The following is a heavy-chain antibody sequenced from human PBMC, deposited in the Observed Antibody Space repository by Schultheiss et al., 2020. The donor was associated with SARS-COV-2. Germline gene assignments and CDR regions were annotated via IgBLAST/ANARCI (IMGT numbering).Heavy chain of an antibody. D-gene: IGHD3-10*01. CDR1: GGSISSYY. V-gene: IGHV4-59*01. J-gene: IGHJ5*02. CDR3: ARDRRWFGRRNWFDP. CDR2: IYYSGST. Sequence: SQTLSLTCTVSGGSISSYYWSWIRQPPGKGLEWIGYIYYSGSTYYNPSLKSRVTISVDTSKNQFSLKLSSVTAADTAVYYCARDRRWFGRRNWFDPWGQGTLVTVSS.